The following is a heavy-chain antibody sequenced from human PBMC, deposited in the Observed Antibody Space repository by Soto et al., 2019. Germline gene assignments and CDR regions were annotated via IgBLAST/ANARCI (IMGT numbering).Heavy chain of an antibody. CDR3: ARDLVSGSDFWRAYNGGYFDY. CDR1: GYTFRNYG. J-gene: IGHJ4*02. Sequence: WASVKVSCKASGYTFRNYGITWVRQAPGQGLEWMAWISPYNGNTNYAQDLQGRVTMTTDTSTSTAHMELRSLTSEDTAMYYCARDLVSGSDFWRAYNGGYFDYWGQGTLVTVS. V-gene: IGHV1-18*01. CDR2: ISPYNGNT. D-gene: IGHD3-3*01.